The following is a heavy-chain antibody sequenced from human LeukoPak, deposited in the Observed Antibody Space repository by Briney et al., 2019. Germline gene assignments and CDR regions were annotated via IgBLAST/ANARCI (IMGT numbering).Heavy chain of an antibody. J-gene: IGHJ4*02. V-gene: IGHV1-69*13. CDR1: GGTFSSYA. CDR3: ARRILTGYYRFDY. CDR2: IIPIFGTA. D-gene: IGHD3-9*01. Sequence: SVKVSCKASGGTFSSYAISWVRQAPGQGLELMGGIIPIFGTANYAQKFQGRVTITADESTSTAYMELSSLRSEDTAVYYCARRILTGYYRFDYWGQGTLVTVSS.